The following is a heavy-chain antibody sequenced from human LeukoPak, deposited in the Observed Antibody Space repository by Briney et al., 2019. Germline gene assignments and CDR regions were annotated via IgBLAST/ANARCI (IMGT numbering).Heavy chain of an antibody. CDR2: IIPIFGTA. Sequence: ALVKVSCKASGGTFSSYAISWVRQAPGQGLEWMGGIIPIFGTANYAQKFQGRVTITTDESTSTAYMELSSLRSEDTAVYYCASVGHYDSSGYPMDVWGKGTTVTVSS. CDR1: GGTFSSYA. CDR3: ASVGHYDSSGYPMDV. D-gene: IGHD3-22*01. J-gene: IGHJ6*03. V-gene: IGHV1-69*05.